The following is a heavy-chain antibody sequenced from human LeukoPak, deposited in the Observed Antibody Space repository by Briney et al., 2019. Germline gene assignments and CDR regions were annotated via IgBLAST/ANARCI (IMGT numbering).Heavy chain of an antibody. J-gene: IGHJ6*02. D-gene: IGHD4-11*01. CDR2: IKQDGSEK. CDR1: GFTFSSYW. CDR3: ARVSRDFYSNYYYYYCMDV. V-gene: IGHV3-7*01. Sequence: QPGGSLRLSCAASGFTFSSYWMSWVRQAPGKGLEWVANIKQDGSEKYYVDSVKGRFTISRDNAKNSLYLQMNSLRAEDTAVYYCARVSRDFYSNYYYYYCMDVWGQGTTVTVSS.